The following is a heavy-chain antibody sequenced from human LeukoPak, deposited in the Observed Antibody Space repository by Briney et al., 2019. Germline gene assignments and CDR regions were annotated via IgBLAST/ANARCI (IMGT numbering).Heavy chain of an antibody. V-gene: IGHV3-30*03. J-gene: IGHJ4*02. D-gene: IGHD6-13*01. Sequence: GRSLRLSCAASGFIFSSYGMNWVRQAPGKGLEWVAIISYDGRNKYYADSVKGRFTISRDNSKNTLYLQMNSLRAEDTAVYYCARIKRENIAAAGTVDYWGQGTLVTVSS. CDR1: GFIFSSYG. CDR2: ISYDGRNK. CDR3: ARIKRENIAAAGTVDY.